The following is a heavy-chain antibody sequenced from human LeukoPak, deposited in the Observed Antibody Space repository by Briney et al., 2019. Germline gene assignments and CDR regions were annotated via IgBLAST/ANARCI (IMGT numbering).Heavy chain of an antibody. CDR3: ARDSVCGGSCYSGPHFDY. Sequence: GGSLRLSCAASGFTVSSNYMSWVRQAPGKGLEWVSLIYSAGNTYYADSVKGRFTISRDNSKNTLYLQMNSLRAEDTAVYYCARDSVCGGSCYSGPHFDYWGQGTLVTVSS. V-gene: IGHV3-53*01. CDR2: IYSAGNT. D-gene: IGHD2-15*01. CDR1: GFTVSSNY. J-gene: IGHJ4*02.